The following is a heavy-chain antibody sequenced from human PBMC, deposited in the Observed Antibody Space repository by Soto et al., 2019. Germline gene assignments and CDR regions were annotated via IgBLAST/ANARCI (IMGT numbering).Heavy chain of an antibody. V-gene: IGHV1-18*01. CDR1: GYTFTSYG. Sequence: QVQLVQSGAEVKKPGASVKVSCKASGYTFTSYGISWVRQAPGQGLEWMGGINAYNGNTNYAQKRQGRVTMTTDTSTSTAYMALRSLRSDDTAVDYCARDPVAGTYLDYGGQGALVTVSS. J-gene: IGHJ4*02. D-gene: IGHD6-19*01. CDR2: INAYNGNT. CDR3: ARDPVAGTYLDY.